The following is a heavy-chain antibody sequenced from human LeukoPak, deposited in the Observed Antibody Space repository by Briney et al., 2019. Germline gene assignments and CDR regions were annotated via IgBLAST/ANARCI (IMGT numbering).Heavy chain of an antibody. Sequence: GGSLKLSCAAAGFDFSGFYVHWVRQASGRGLEWVGLIRNKPNSYTTVYAASVKGRFTISRDDSKNTAYLQMNSLKAEDTAVYYCTRQECSGGSCSYVDFWGQGTLVTVSS. CDR2: IRNKPNSYTT. CDR3: TRQECSGGSCSYVDF. V-gene: IGHV3-73*01. J-gene: IGHJ4*02. D-gene: IGHD2-15*01. CDR1: GFDFSGFY.